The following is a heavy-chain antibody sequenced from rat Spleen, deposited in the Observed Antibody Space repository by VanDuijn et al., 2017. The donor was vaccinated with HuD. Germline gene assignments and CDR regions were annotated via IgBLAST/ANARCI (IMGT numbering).Heavy chain of an antibody. Sequence: EVQLQESGPGLVKPSQSLSLTCSVTGSSISSTYRWNWIRKFPGKKLEWMGYINRAGSSNYNPSLKSRISITRDTSKNQFFLQVNSVGTEDTATYYCARENVYYGFYYFDYWGQGVLVTVSS. CDR3: ARENVYYGFYYFDY. CDR1: GSSISSTYR. V-gene: IGHV3-3*01. J-gene: IGHJ2*01. D-gene: IGHD1-6*01. CDR2: INRAGSS.